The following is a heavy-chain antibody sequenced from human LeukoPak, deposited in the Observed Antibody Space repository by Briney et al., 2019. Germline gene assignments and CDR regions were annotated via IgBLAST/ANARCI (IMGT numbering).Heavy chain of an antibody. D-gene: IGHD2-2*02. CDR1: GFTFSSYA. J-gene: IGHJ4*02. CDR2: IVGSVGTT. V-gene: IGHV3-23*01. CDR3: AKDLYRVYYFDY. Sequence: GGSLRLSCAASGFTFSSYAMSWVRQAPGKGLEWVSAIVGSVGTTYYADSVKGRFTISRDNSKNKLFLQMKSLRAEDTAVYYCAKDLYRVYYFDYWGQGTLVTVSS.